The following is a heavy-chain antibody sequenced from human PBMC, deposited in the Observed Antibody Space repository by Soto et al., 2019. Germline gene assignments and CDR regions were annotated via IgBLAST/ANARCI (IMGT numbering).Heavy chain of an antibody. V-gene: IGHV4-30-2*01. D-gene: IGHD2-2*01. CDR2: ISHSGST. Sequence: PSETLSLTCAVSGGSVSFGGYSWSWLRQPPGQGLEWIGYISHSGSTSYYPSLKSRVTISVDRSKNRFSLNLTSVTAADTAVYYCARALGYCSSTSCYYNWFDPWGQGTLVTVSS. CDR3: ARALGYCSSTSCYYNWFDP. CDR1: GGSVSFGGYS. J-gene: IGHJ5*02.